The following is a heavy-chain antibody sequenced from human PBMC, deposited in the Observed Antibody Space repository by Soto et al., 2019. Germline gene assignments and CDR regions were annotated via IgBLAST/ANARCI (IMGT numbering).Heavy chain of an antibody. CDR2: INPSGSST. V-gene: IGHV1-46*01. CDR3: ARGSEWFGLYGMGV. Sequence: VLVKVSCKAVGYSYTRYHMRWVRQTTRQGLEWMGIINPSGSSTSYAQKFQGRVTMTRDTSTSTVYMELSSLRSEDTALYYCARGSEWFGLYGMGVSGQGITVTVSS. J-gene: IGHJ6*02. D-gene: IGHD3-10*01. CDR1: GYSYTRYH.